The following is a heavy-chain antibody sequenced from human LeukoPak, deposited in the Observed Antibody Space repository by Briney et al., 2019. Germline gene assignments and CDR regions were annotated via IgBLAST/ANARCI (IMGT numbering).Heavy chain of an antibody. Sequence: SETLSLTCTVSGGSISSYYWSWIRQPPGKGLEWIGYIYYSGSTNYNPSLKSRVTISVDTSKNQFSLKLSSVTAADTAVYYCARLNCSGGXCYPYYYYYYMDVWGKGTTVTVSS. D-gene: IGHD2-15*01. J-gene: IGHJ6*03. V-gene: IGHV4-59*08. CDR3: ARLNCSGGXCYPYYYYYYMDV. CDR2: IYYSGST. CDR1: GGSISSYY.